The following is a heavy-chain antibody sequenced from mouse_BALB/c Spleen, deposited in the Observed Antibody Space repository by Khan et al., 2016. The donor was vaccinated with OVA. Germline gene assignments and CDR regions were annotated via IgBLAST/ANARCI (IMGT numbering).Heavy chain of an antibody. J-gene: IGHJ4*01. D-gene: IGHD1-1*01. CDR1: GYLITSNYV. CDR3: ARGNYYGYALDY. CDR2: ISYSGST. V-gene: IGHV3-2*02. Sequence: EVPLPASGPGLVPPSQSLSLTCTVNGYLITSNYVWNWIRQFPGNKLEWMGYISYSGSTNYNPSLKSRLSITRDTSKNQFFLLLHSVTTEDSATYYCARGNYYGYALDYWGQGTSVTISS.